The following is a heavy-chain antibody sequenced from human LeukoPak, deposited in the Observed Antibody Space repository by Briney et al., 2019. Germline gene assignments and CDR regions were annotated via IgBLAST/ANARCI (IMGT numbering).Heavy chain of an antibody. Sequence: SETLSLTCTVSGGSISSSSYYWGWIRQPPGKGLEWIGSIYYSGSTYYNPSLKSRVTISVDTSKNQFSLKLSSVTAAVTAVYYCARPGYSSGWYYFDYWGQGILVTVSS. D-gene: IGHD6-19*01. J-gene: IGHJ4*02. CDR2: IYYSGST. V-gene: IGHV4-39*07. CDR3: ARPGYSSGWYYFDY. CDR1: GGSISSSSYY.